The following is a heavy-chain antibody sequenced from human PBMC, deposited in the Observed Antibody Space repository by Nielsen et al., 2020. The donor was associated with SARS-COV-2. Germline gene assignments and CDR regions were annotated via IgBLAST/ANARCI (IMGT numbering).Heavy chain of an antibody. CDR3: ARDQRPLWFGELSRYYYYGMDV. CDR2: IYYSGST. V-gene: IGHV4-39*07. D-gene: IGHD3-10*01. CDR1: GGSISSSSYY. Sequence: GSLRLSCTVSGGSISSSSYYWGWIRQPPGKGLEWIGSIYYSGSTYYNPSLKSRVTISVDTSKNQFSLKLSSVTAADTAVYYCARDQRPLWFGELSRYYYYGMDVWGQGTTVTVSS. J-gene: IGHJ6*02.